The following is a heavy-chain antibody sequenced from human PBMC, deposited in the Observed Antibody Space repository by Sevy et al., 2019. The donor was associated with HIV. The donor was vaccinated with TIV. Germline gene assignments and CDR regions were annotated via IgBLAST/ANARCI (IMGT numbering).Heavy chain of an antibody. J-gene: IGHJ4*02. V-gene: IGHV3-49*03. D-gene: IGHD7-27*01. CDR2: IRSEFYGATT. CDR1: GFFFGDYP. Sequence: GSLRLSCTASGFFFGDYPMSWFRQAPGKGLEWVGFIRSEFYGATTDYAASVKGRFTISRYDSKNITYLQMNSLKSGDTAVYYCSGDLGQIEYWGQGTLVTVSS. CDR3: SGDLGQIEY.